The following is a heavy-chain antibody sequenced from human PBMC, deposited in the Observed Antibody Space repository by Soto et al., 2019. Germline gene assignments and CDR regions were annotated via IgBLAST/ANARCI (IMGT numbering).Heavy chain of an antibody. Sequence: EVQLVESGGVVVQPGGSLRVFCAASGFTFDDYTMHLVRQAPGKGLEWVSLFIWDGGSTYYADSVKGRVTISRDNSKNSLYLQMNSLRTEDTALYYCAKDRRAVAATSPIDYWGQGTLVTVSS. CDR2: FIWDGGST. V-gene: IGHV3-43*01. CDR3: AKDRRAVAATSPIDY. D-gene: IGHD2-15*01. CDR1: GFTFDDYT. J-gene: IGHJ4*02.